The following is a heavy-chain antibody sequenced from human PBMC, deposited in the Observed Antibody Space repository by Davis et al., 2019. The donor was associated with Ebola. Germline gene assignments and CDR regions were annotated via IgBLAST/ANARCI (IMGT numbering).Heavy chain of an antibody. D-gene: IGHD3-10*01. CDR1: GFTFSNYA. Sequence: GESLKISCAVSGFTFSNYAMNWVRQAPGKGLEWVSAISGSGGSTYYADSVKGRFTISRDNSRNTLYLQMNSLRAEDTALYCCAKSIRGRPGNNWFDPWGQGTLVTVSS. CDR2: ISGSGGST. CDR3: AKSIRGRPGNNWFDP. V-gene: IGHV3-23*01. J-gene: IGHJ5*02.